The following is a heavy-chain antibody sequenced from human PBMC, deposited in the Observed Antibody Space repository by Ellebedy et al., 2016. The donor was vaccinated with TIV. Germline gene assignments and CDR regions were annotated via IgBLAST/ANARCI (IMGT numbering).Heavy chain of an antibody. CDR2: IYPGDSET. J-gene: IGHJ4*02. D-gene: IGHD3-9*01. CDR3: ARLGRAGYYNAPGDY. CDR1: GYTFTNYW. V-gene: IGHV5-51*01. Sequence: KVSCXGSGYTFTNYWIGWVRQMPGKGLEWMGIIYPGDSETRYSPSFQGQVSISADKSISTAYLQWSSLKASDTAIYYCARLGRAGYYNAPGDYWGQGTLVTVSS.